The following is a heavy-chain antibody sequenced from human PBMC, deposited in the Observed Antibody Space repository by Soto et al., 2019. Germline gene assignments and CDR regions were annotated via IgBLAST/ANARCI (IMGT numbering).Heavy chain of an antibody. V-gene: IGHV3-30*18. J-gene: IGHJ4*02. CDR2: ISYDGSNK. D-gene: IGHD6-6*01. CDR1: GFTFSSYG. Sequence: PGGSLRLSCAASGFTFSSYGMHWVRQAPGKGLEWVAVISYDGSNKYYADSVKGRFTISRDNSKNTLYLQMNSLRAEDTAVYYCAKSYLPIAARPNYFDYWGQGTLVTVSS. CDR3: AKSYLPIAARPNYFDY.